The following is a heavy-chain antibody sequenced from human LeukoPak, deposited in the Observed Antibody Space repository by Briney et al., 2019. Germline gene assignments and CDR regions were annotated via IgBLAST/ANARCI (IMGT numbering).Heavy chain of an antibody. V-gene: IGHV3-74*01. Sequence: GGSLRLSCAASGFTFSSYWMHWVRQAPGKGLVWVSRINSDGSSTSYADSVKGRFTISRDNAKNTLYLQMNSLRAEDTAVYYCARGWRGYSYTYDNYGFYPEDYFDYWGQGTLVTVSS. CDR3: ARGWRGYSYTYDNYGFYPEDYFDY. J-gene: IGHJ4*02. CDR2: INSDGSST. D-gene: IGHD5-18*01. CDR1: GFTFSSYW.